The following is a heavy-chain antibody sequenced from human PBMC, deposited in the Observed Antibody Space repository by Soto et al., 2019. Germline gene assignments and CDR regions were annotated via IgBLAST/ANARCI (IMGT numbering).Heavy chain of an antibody. CDR3: ARVDYDFWSGYYYYFDY. CDR1: GDSISDTIYY. Sequence: SDTLCLTCRVSGDSISDTIYYWGWVRQPPGKGLEWMGSIYYSGSTNYNPSLKSRVTISVDTSKNQFSLKLSSVTAADTAVYYCARVDYDFWSGYYYYFDYWGQGTMLTVS. D-gene: IGHD3-3*01. J-gene: IGHJ4*02. CDR2: IYYSGST. V-gene: IGHV4-61*05.